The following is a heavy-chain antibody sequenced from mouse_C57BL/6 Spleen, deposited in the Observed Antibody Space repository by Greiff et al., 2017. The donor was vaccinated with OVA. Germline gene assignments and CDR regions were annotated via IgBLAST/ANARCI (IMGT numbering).Heavy chain of an antibody. CDR1: GYTFTSYW. CDR3: AKLKEDSSGPGD. V-gene: IGHV1-53*01. D-gene: IGHD3-2*02. J-gene: IGHJ2*01. CDR2: INPSNGGT. Sequence: VQLQQPGTELVKPGASVKLSCKASGYTFTSYWMHWVKQRPGQGLEWIGNINPSNGGTNYNEKFKSKATLPVDKSSSTAYMQLSSLTSEDAAVYYCAKLKEDSSGPGDWGQGTTLTVSS.